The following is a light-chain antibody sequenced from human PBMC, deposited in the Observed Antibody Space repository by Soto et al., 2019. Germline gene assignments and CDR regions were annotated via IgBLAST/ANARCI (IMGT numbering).Light chain of an antibody. V-gene: IGKV1-27*01. CDR3: QKSDSAPWT. CDR2: AAS. CDR1: QGISNY. J-gene: IGKJ1*01. Sequence: DIQMTQSPSSLSASVRDRVTITCRASQGISNYLAWYQQKPGKVPKLLIYAASTLQSGVPSRFSGSGSGTHFTLTLSSLQPEDVATYYCQKSDSAPWTFGQGTKVEIK.